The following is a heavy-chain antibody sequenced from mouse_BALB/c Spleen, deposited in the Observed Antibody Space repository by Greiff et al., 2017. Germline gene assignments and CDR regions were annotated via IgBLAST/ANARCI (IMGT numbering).Heavy chain of an antibody. J-gene: IGHJ2*01. V-gene: IGHV1S56*01. Sequence: QVQLQQSGPELVKPGASVRISCKASGYTFTSDYIHWVKQRPGQGIEWIGWIYPGNVNTKYNEKFKGKATLTADKSSSTAYMQLSSLTSEDSAVYFCARRGLRRGGCFDYWGQGTTLTVSS. CDR1: GYTFTSDY. D-gene: IGHD2-2*01. CDR3: ARRGLRRGGCFDY. CDR2: IYPGNVNT.